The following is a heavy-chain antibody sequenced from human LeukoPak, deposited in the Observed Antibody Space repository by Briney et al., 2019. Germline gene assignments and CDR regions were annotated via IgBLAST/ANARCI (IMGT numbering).Heavy chain of an antibody. J-gene: IGHJ3*02. V-gene: IGHV3-30-3*01. CDR1: GFTLSGYT. CDR2: VPHDDSNK. D-gene: IGHD3-10*01. CDR3: ARDRPSSLWFDAFDI. Sequence: GGSLRLSCAASGFTLSGYTIRWVRQAPGKGLEWVAFVPHDDSNKYHADSVKGRFSISRDKSKNTVYLQMNSLRTEDMAVYYCARDRPSSLWFDAFDIWGQGTMVTVSS.